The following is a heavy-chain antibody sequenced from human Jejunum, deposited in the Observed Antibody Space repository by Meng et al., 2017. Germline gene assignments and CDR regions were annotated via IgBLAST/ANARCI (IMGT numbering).Heavy chain of an antibody. J-gene: IGHJ4*02. Sequence: QHTLKESGPTLVKPTQTLTLTCTFSGFSLSTNGVGVDWIRQPPGKALEWLAVIYWDDDKRYSPSLKTRVTITKDTSKNQVVLTMTNMDPVDTATYYCARKGALEPLDYWGQGTLVTVSS. D-gene: IGHD1-1*01. CDR1: GFSLSTNGVG. V-gene: IGHV2-5*02. CDR3: ARKGALEPLDY. CDR2: IYWDDDK.